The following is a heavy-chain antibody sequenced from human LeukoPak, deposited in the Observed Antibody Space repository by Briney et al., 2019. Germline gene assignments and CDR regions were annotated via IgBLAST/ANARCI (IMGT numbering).Heavy chain of an antibody. CDR1: GGSISSSSYY. J-gene: IGHJ4*02. CDR2: IYYSGST. V-gene: IGHV4-39*07. D-gene: IGHD1-1*01. Sequence: SETLSLTCTVSGGSISSSSYYWGWIRQPPGKGLEWIGSIYYSGSTYYNPSLKSRVTISVDTSKNQFSLKLSSVTAADTAVYYCARGRTGNWNDGYFDYWGQGTLVTVSS. CDR3: ARGRTGNWNDGYFDY.